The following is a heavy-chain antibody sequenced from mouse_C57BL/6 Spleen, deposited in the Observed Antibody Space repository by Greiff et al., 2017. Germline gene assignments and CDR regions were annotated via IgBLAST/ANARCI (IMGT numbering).Heavy chain of an antibody. V-gene: IGHV1-54*01. J-gene: IGHJ2*01. D-gene: IGHD2-4*01. Sequence: VQLQQSGAELVRPGTSVKVSCKASGYAFTNYLIEWVKQRPGQGLEWIGVINPGSGGTNYNEKFKGKATLTADKSSSTAYMQLSSLTSEDSAVYFCARYDYDYLYYFDYWGQGTTLTVSS. CDR3: ARYDYDYLYYFDY. CDR2: INPGSGGT. CDR1: GYAFTNYL.